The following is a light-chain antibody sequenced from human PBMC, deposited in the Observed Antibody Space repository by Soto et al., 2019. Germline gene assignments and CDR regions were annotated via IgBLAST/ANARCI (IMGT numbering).Light chain of an antibody. CDR3: QQYSNWPPLYT. V-gene: IGKV3-15*01. J-gene: IGKJ2*01. CDR1: QSVSSY. Sequence: EIVMTQSPATLSVSPGERATLSCRASQSVSSYLAWSQQKPGLPPRLLIYDASTMATGIPDRFSGSGSGTDFPLPISSLQSADFAVYYCQQYSNWPPLYTFGRGTKLEIK. CDR2: DAS.